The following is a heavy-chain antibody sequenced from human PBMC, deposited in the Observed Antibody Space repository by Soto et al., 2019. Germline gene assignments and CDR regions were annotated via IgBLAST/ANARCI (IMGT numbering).Heavy chain of an antibody. CDR3: ARVRYYDILTGYYVGASRLWFDP. Sequence: SETLSLTCTVSGFSIISGGYYWSWIRQHPGKGLEWIGYIYYSGSTYYNPSLKSRVTISVDTSKNQFSLKPSSVTAADTAVYYCARVRYYDILTGYYVGASRLWFDPWGQGTLVTVSS. CDR1: GFSIISGGYY. J-gene: IGHJ5*02. CDR2: IYYSGST. D-gene: IGHD3-9*01. V-gene: IGHV4-31*03.